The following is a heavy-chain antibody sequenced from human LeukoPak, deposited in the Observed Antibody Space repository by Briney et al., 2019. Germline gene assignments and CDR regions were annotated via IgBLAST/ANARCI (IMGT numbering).Heavy chain of an antibody. J-gene: IGHJ4*02. CDR3: ARTARVLDS. V-gene: IGHV4-59*01. CDR1: GGSITSYY. Sequence: SETLSLTCTVSGGSITSYYWTWIRQPPGKGLEWIGYIFYSGTTNCNPSLKSRVTMSADTSKNQFSLELSSVTAADSAVYYCARTARVLDSWGQGTLVTVSS. CDR2: IFYSGTT.